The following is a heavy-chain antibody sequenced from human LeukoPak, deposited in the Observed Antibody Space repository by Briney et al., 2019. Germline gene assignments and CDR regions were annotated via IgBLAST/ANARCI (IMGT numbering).Heavy chain of an antibody. Sequence: SCKASEFRFTSSAVQWVRQAPGKGLEWVAVISYDGSNKYYADSVKGRFTISRDNSKNTLYLQMNSLRAEDTAVYYCARSERCGSGSCYYYYYGMDVWGKGTTVTVSS. D-gene: IGHD3-10*01. V-gene: IGHV3-30*04. J-gene: IGHJ6*04. CDR3: ARSERCGSGSCYYYYYGMDV. CDR1: EFRFTSSA. CDR2: ISYDGSNK.